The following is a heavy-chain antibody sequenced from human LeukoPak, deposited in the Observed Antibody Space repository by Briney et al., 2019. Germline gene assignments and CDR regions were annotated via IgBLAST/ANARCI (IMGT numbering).Heavy chain of an antibody. Sequence: ASVKVSCKASGYTFTGYYMHWVRQAPGQGPGWMGWINPNSGGTNYAQKFQGRVTMTRDTSISTAYMELSRLRSDDTAVYYCARDVAAAGDYWGQGTLVTVSS. D-gene: IGHD6-13*01. V-gene: IGHV1-2*02. CDR1: GYTFTGYY. CDR2: INPNSGGT. CDR3: ARDVAAAGDY. J-gene: IGHJ4*02.